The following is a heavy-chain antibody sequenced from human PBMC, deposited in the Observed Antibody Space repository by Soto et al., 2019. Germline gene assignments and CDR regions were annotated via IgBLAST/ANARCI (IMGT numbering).Heavy chain of an antibody. D-gene: IGHD6-19*01. CDR2: ISSSSSYI. V-gene: IGHV3-21*01. CDR1: GFTFSSYS. J-gene: IGHJ4*02. Sequence: PEGSLRLSCAASGFTFSSYSMNWVRQAPGKGLEWVSSISSSSSYIYYADSVKGRFTISRDNAKNSVYLKMNSLRAADTAVYYCASFRVVAGGTDSWGQGTLVTVSS. CDR3: ASFRVVAGGTDS.